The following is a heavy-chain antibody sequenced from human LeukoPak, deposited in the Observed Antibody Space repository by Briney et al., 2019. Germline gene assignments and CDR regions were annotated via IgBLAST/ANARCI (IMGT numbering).Heavy chain of an antibody. CDR1: GYTFTRYV. J-gene: IGHJ6*03. CDR2: ISAYNGNT. V-gene: IGHV1-18*01. CDR3: ARAPNAKPYYDSSGPYYYYMDV. Sequence: ASVKVSCKASGYTFTRYVISWVRQAPGHGLEWMGWISAYNGNTHYAQKLQGRVTMSTDTSTSTAYMELRSLRSDNTAVYYCARAPNAKPYYDSSGPYYYYMDVWGKGTTVTISS. D-gene: IGHD3-22*01.